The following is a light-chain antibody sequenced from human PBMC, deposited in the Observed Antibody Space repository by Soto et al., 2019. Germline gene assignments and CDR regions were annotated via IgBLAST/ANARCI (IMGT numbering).Light chain of an antibody. V-gene: IGKV1-39*01. CDR1: QSISRY. Sequence: DIQMTQSPSSLSASVGDRVTITCRASQSISRYLNWYQHRPGKAPNLLIYAASTLQSGVPSRFSGSGSGTDFTLTITSLQPEDSATYYCQQGYTTPRYTFGQGNKLEIK. J-gene: IGKJ2*01. CDR3: QQGYTTPRYT. CDR2: AAS.